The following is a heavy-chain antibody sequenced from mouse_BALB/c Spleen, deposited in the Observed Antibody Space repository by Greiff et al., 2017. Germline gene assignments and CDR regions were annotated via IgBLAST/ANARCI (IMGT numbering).Heavy chain of an antibody. CDR2: INSNGGST. D-gene: IGHD2-1*01. CDR1: GFTFSSYY. CDR3: ARIYYGNYERGWAMDY. V-gene: IGHV5-6-2*01. Sequence: EVKLMESGGGLVKLGGSLKLSCAASGFTFSSYYMSWVRQTPEKRLELVAAINSNGGSTYYPDTVKGRFTISRDNAKNTLYLQMSSLKSEDTALYYCARIYYGNYERGWAMDYWGQGTSVTVSS. J-gene: IGHJ4*01.